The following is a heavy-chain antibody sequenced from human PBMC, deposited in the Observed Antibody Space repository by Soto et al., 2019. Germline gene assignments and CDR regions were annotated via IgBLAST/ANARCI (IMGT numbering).Heavy chain of an antibody. CDR2: IYYSGST. CDR1: GGSISSGGYY. J-gene: IGHJ4*02. CDR3: ARDQSVSYFDY. D-gene: IGHD3-16*02. Sequence: SETLSLTCTVSGGSISSGGYYWSWIRQHPGKGLEWIGYIYYSGSTYYNPSLKSRVTIPVDTSKNQFSLKLSTVTAADTAVYYCARDQSVSYFDYWGQGTLVTVSS. V-gene: IGHV4-31*03.